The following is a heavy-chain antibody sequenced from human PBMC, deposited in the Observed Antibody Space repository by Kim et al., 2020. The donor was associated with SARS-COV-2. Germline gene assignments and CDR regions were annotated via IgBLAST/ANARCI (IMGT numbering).Heavy chain of an antibody. CDR1: GFTFSDYY. D-gene: IGHD3-3*01. J-gene: IGHJ6*02. Sequence: GGSLRLSCAASGFTFSDYYMSWIRQAPGKGLEWVSYISSSGSTIYYADSAKGRFTISRDNAKNSLYLQMNSLRAEDTAVYYCARENSHITIFGVVTRIGMDAWGQGTTVTVSS. CDR2: ISSSGSTI. V-gene: IGHV3-11*01. CDR3: ARENSHITIFGVVTRIGMDA.